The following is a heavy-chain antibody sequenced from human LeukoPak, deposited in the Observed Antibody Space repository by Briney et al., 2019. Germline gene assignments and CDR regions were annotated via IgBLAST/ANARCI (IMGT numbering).Heavy chain of an antibody. V-gene: IGHV3-23*01. J-gene: IGHJ4*02. CDR1: GFTFSDYA. CDR2: ISGGGAST. CDR3: AKASSAYRPYFFDS. D-gene: IGHD3-16*01. Sequence: GGSLRLSCAASGFTFSDYAMAWVRQAPGQGLEWVLAISGGGASTYYADSVKGRFTISRDNSKNTLFLEMSSLRAEDSALYYCAKASSAYRPYFFDSWGQGTLVTVSS.